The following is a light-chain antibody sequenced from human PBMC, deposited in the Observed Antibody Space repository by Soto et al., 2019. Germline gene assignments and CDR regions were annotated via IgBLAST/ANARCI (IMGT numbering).Light chain of an antibody. CDR3: QQYGSSPWT. J-gene: IGKJ1*01. Sequence: EIVLTQSPANLSSSPGERATLSCRASQTVGVRLAWYQHKPGQAPRLLIYGASSRATGIPDRFSGSGSGTDFTLTISRLEPEDFAVYYCQQYGSSPWTFGQGTKVDI. V-gene: IGKV3-20*01. CDR1: QTVGVR. CDR2: GAS.